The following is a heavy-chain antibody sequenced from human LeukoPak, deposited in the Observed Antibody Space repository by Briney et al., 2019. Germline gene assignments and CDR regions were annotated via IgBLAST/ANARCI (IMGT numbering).Heavy chain of an antibody. CDR1: GYTFTSYD. CDR2: MNPNSDNT. Sequence: ASVKVSCKASGYTFTSYDINWVRQATGQGLEWMGWMNPNSDNTGYARKFQGRVTITRNTSISTAYMELSSLRSEDTAVYYCARVYDSSGHYPIDYWGQGTLVAVSS. V-gene: IGHV1-8*01. J-gene: IGHJ4*02. CDR3: ARVYDSSGHYPIDY. D-gene: IGHD3-22*01.